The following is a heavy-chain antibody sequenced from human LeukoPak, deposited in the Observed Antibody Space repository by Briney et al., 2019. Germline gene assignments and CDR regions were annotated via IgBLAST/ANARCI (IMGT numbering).Heavy chain of an antibody. CDR1: GFTFSDYY. Sequence: GGSLRLSCAASGFTFSDYYMSWIRQAPGKGLEWISYISSSTYTNYADSVKGRFTISRDNAKNSLYLQMNSLRDEDTAVYYCARDSTILNWFDPWGQGTLVTVSS. J-gene: IGHJ5*02. V-gene: IGHV3-11*06. CDR2: ISSSTYT. D-gene: IGHD3-9*01. CDR3: ARDSTILNWFDP.